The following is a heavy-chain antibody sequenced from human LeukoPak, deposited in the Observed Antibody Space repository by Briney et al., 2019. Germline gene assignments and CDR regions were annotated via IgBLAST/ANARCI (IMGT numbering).Heavy chain of an antibody. J-gene: IGHJ6*03. CDR3: ARGFKAVAVGLVRYYYYYMDV. Sequence: ASVKVSCKASGYTFTSYDINWVRQATGQGLEWMGWMNPNSGNTGYAQKFQGRVTITRNTSISTAYMELSSLRSEDTAVYYCARGFKAVAVGLVRYYYYYMDVWGKGTTVTVSS. V-gene: IGHV1-8*03. CDR1: GYTFTSYD. CDR2: MNPNSGNT. D-gene: IGHD2-15*01.